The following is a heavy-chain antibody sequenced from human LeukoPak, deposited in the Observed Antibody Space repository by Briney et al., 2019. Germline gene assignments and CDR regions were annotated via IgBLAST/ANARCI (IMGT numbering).Heavy chain of an antibody. Sequence: GGSLTLSCAASGFTFSSHGMHWVRQAPRNGREWAAVIWYDGSNKYYADSVKGRFTISRDNSKNTLYLQMNSLRAEDTAVYYCARPAVAGSGYYYYMDVWGKGTTVTVSS. CDR2: IWYDGSNK. J-gene: IGHJ6*03. D-gene: IGHD6-19*01. V-gene: IGHV3-33*01. CDR1: GFTFSSHG. CDR3: ARPAVAGSGYYYYMDV.